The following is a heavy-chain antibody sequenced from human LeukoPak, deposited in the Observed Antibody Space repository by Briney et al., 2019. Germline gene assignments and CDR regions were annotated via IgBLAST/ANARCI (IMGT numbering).Heavy chain of an antibody. CDR2: IYHSGST. CDR1: GYSISSGYY. Sequence: SETLSLTCTVSGYSISSGYYWGWIRQPPGKGLEWIGSIYHSGSTYYNPSLKSRVTISVDTSKNQFSLKLSSVTAADTAVYYCARHTLDGLRFLEWLSPFDYWGQGTLVTVSS. V-gene: IGHV4-38-2*02. J-gene: IGHJ4*02. D-gene: IGHD3-3*01. CDR3: ARHTLDGLRFLEWLSPFDY.